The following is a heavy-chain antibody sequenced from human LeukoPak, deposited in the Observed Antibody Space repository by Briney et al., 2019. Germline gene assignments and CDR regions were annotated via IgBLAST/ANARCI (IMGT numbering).Heavy chain of an antibody. D-gene: IGHD4-17*01. Sequence: ASVKVSCKASGYTFTSYAMHWVRQAPGQRLEWMGWINAGNGNTKYSQKFQGRVTITRDTSASTAYMELSSLRSEDTAVYYCARAYGDYRGYYFDYWGQGTLVTVSS. J-gene: IGHJ4*02. CDR1: GYTFTSYA. CDR2: INAGNGNT. CDR3: ARAYGDYRGYYFDY. V-gene: IGHV1-3*01.